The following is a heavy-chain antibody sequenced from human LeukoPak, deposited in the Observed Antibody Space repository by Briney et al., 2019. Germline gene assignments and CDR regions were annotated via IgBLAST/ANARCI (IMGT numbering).Heavy chain of an antibody. CDR3: ARGYRSIAAVRVINWFDP. CDR1: GGSFSGYY. CDR2: TNHSGST. Sequence: SATLSLTCAVYGGSFSGYYWSWIRQPPGKGLEWIGETNHSGSTNYPPSLKSRVPISVDTSKNQFSLKLSSVTAADTAVYYCARGYRSIAAVRVINWFDPWGKGTLVTVSS. J-gene: IGHJ5*02. D-gene: IGHD6-13*01. V-gene: IGHV4-34*01.